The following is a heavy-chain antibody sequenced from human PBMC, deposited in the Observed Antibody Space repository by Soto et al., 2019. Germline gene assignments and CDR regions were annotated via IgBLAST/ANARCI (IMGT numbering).Heavy chain of an antibody. CDR1: GFTFSTYG. J-gene: IGHJ4*02. V-gene: IGHV3-23*01. CDR2: IEGNGRTT. CDR3: AKSLFGGHF. D-gene: IGHD2-15*01. Sequence: EVQLLESGGDWVQPGGALRLSCATSGFTFSTYGMSWVRQAPGKGLQWVSGIEGNGRTTSYVDSVKGRFTISRDNFRNTLYLQMNSLTAEDTAIYYCAKSLFGGHFWGQGTLVTVSS.